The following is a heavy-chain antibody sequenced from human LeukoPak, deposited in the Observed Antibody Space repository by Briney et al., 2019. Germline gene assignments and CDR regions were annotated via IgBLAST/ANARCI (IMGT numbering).Heavy chain of an antibody. CDR1: GGSISSYY. Sequence: SETLSLTCTVSGGSISSYYWGWIRQPPGKGLEWIGNIYYSGSTYYNPSLKSRVTISVDTSKNQFSLKLSSVTAADTAVYYCARLFDDYDSSGFSFDYWGQGTLVTVSS. V-gene: IGHV4-39*01. D-gene: IGHD3-22*01. CDR2: IYYSGST. CDR3: ARLFDDYDSSGFSFDY. J-gene: IGHJ4*02.